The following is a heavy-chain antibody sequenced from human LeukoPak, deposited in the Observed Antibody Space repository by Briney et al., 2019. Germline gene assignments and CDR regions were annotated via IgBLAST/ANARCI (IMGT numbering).Heavy chain of an antibody. CDR2: INPSGGST. CDR1: GYTFTSYY. V-gene: IGHV1-46*03. Sequence: ASVKVSCKASGYTFTSYYMHWVRQAPGQGLEWMGIINPSGGSTSYAQKFQGRVTMTRDTSPSTVYMELSSLRSEDTAVYYCARAYRSGYTIFGVVSPHYWGQGTLVTVSS. CDR3: ARAYRSGYTIFGVVSPHY. J-gene: IGHJ4*02. D-gene: IGHD3-3*01.